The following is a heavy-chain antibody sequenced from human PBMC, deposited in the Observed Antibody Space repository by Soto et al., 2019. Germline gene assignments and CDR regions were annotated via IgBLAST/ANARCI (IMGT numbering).Heavy chain of an antibody. CDR3: ARVYNWNDAAFDI. J-gene: IGHJ3*02. D-gene: IGHD1-20*01. Sequence: ASVKVSCKASGYTFTSYDINWVRQATGQGLEWMGWMNPNSGNTGYAQKFQGRVTMTRNTSISTAYMELSSLRSEDTAVYYCARVYNWNDAAFDIWGQGTMVTVSS. V-gene: IGHV1-8*01. CDR1: GYTFTSYD. CDR2: MNPNSGNT.